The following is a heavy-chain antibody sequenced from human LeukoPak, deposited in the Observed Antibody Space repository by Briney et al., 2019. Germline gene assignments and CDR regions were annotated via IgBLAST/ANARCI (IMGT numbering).Heavy chain of an antibody. CDR3: ARHLSSITSCPNY. CDR1: GSRFASYW. Sequence: GESLKISCQGSGSRFASYWIAWVRQMPGKGLEWMGVIYPGNSDITYSPSFQGQVTISADKSVSTAYLHWSSLKASDTAIYYCARHLSSITSCPNYWGQGTLVTVSS. V-gene: IGHV5-51*01. J-gene: IGHJ4*02. D-gene: IGHD2-2*01. CDR2: IYPGNSDI.